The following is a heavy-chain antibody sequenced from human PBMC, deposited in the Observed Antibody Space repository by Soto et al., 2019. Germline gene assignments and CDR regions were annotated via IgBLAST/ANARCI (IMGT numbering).Heavy chain of an antibody. Sequence: PGGSLRLSCAAYGFGFDSYWMSWVRQPPGKGLEWVANIKQNGGERDYVDSVKGRFTISRDNAKNLLYLQMNSLRAEDTAVYYCARGRWEITLISYYFDYWGQGT. D-gene: IGHD1-26*01. V-gene: IGHV3-7*03. J-gene: IGHJ4*02. CDR1: GFGFDSYW. CDR3: ARGRWEITLISYYFDY. CDR2: IKQNGGER.